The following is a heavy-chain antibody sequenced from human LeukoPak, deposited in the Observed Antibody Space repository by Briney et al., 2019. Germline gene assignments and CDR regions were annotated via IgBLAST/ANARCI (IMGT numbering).Heavy chain of an antibody. CDR3: ATDRDNSDWQKRFDC. D-gene: IGHD2-21*02. CDR1: GFTFSTYW. V-gene: IGHV3-7*01. Sequence: PGGSLRLSCAVSGFTFSTYWMNWYRQAPGKGLEWVGNINQDASEINYVDSVRGRFTISRDNAKNSLHLQMNSLRAEDTAVYYCATDRDNSDWQKRFDCWGQGTLVTASS. J-gene: IGHJ4*02. CDR2: INQDASEI.